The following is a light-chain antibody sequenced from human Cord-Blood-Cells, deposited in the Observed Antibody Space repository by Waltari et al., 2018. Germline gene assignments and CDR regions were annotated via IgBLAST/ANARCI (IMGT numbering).Light chain of an antibody. V-gene: IGLV1-47*01. Sequence: QSVLTQPPSASGTHGQGVTIPCSGSSSNIGSNYVYWYQQLPGTAPKLLIYRNNQRPSGVPDRFSGSKSGTSASLAISGLRSEDEADYYCAAWDDSLSGPVFGGGTKLTVL. CDR2: RNN. CDR1: SSNIGSNY. J-gene: IGLJ3*02. CDR3: AAWDDSLSGPV.